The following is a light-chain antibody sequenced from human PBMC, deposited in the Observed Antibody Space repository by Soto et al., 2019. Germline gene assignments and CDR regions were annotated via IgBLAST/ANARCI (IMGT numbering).Light chain of an antibody. CDR3: QQRSNWPPKTF. Sequence: EIVLTQSPGTLSVSPGERATLSCRASQSISTKLAWYQQKPGQAPRLLIYGASTRATGIPARFSGSGSGTDFTLTISSLEPEDFAVYYCQQRSNWPPKTFFGQGTRLEIK. J-gene: IGKJ5*01. CDR1: QSISTK. V-gene: IGKV3-11*01. CDR2: GAS.